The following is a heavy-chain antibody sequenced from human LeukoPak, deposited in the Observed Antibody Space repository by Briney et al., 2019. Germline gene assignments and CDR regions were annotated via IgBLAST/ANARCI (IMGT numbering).Heavy chain of an antibody. CDR3: AKWGPYDILTGRIN. CDR2: IKQDGSQE. J-gene: IGHJ4*02. Sequence: GGSLRLSCAASRFTLSTYWMSWVRQAPGKGLEWVAHIKQDGSQEYYVDSVKGRFTISRDSAKNSLYLQMNSLRAEDTAVYYCAKWGPYDILTGRINWGQGTLVTVSS. CDR1: RFTLSTYW. V-gene: IGHV3-7*01. D-gene: IGHD3-9*01.